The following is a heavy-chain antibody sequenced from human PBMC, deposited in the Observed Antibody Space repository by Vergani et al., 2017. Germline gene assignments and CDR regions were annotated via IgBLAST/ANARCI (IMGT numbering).Heavy chain of an antibody. CDR2: IIPILGIA. V-gene: IGHV1-69*02. CDR1: GGTFSSYT. D-gene: IGHD2-21*02. J-gene: IGHJ2*01. Sequence: QVQLAQSGAEVKKPGSSVKVSCKASGGTFSSYTISWVRQAPGQGLEWMGRIIPILGIANYAQKFQGRVTITADKSTSTAYMELSSLRSEDTAVYYCARLVTYLQGGYFDLWGRGTLVTVSS. CDR3: ARLVTYLQGGYFDL.